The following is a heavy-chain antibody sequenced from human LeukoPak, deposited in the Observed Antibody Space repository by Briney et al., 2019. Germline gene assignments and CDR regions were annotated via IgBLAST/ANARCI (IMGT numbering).Heavy chain of an antibody. V-gene: IGHV3-7*01. Sequence: PGGSLRLSCVASGFTFSTSWATWVRQAPGTGLEWVANIDKHGNGKYYVDSVKGRFAISRDYASNSVFLQMDSLRAEDTSVYYCARDAGWGYYDLWGQGTPVTVSS. CDR2: IDKHGNGK. J-gene: IGHJ4*02. CDR1: GFTFSTSW. CDR3: ARDAGWGYYDL. D-gene: IGHD1-26*01.